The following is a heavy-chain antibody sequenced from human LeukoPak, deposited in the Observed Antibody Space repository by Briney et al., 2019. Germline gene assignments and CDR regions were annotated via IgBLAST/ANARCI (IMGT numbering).Heavy chain of an antibody. V-gene: IGHV3-30*03. J-gene: IGHJ4*02. D-gene: IGHD5-18*01. CDR1: GFTFSSYG. Sequence: GGSLRLSCAASGFTFSSYGMHWVRQAPGKGLEWVAVISYDGSNKYYADSVKGRFTISRDNSKNTLYLQMNSLRAEDTAVYYCARVGDSYGYEYFDYWGQRTLVTVSS. CDR2: ISYDGSNK. CDR3: ARVGDSYGYEYFDY.